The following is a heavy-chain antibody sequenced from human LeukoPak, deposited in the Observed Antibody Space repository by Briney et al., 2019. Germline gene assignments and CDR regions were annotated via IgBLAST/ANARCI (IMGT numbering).Heavy chain of an antibody. CDR2: ISGSGGST. CDR1: GFTFSSYG. Sequence: PGGSLRLSCAASGFTFSSYGMSWVRQAPGKGLEWVSAISGSGGSTYYADSVKGRFTISRDNSKNTLYLQMNSLRAEDTAVYYCAKVGDCGWDCKLTMGHHYYYYYYMDVWGKGTTVTVSS. CDR3: AKVGDCGWDCKLTMGHHYYYYYYMDV. D-gene: IGHD2-21*01. J-gene: IGHJ6*03. V-gene: IGHV3-23*01.